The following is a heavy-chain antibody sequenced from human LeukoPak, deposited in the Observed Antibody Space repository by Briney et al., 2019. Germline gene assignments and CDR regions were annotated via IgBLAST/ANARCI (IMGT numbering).Heavy chain of an antibody. CDR1: GFTFSSYS. J-gene: IGHJ5*02. CDR3: ARDVILWFGELP. D-gene: IGHD3-10*01. Sequence: PGGSLRLSCAASGFTFSSYSMNWVRQAPGKGLEWVSSISSSSSYIYYADSVKGRFTISRDNAKNSLYLQMNSLRAEDTAVYYCARDVILWFGELPWGQGTLVTVSS. V-gene: IGHV3-21*01. CDR2: ISSSSSYI.